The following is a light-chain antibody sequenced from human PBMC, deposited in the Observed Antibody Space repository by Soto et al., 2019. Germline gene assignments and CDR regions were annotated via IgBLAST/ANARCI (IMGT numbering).Light chain of an antibody. CDR3: QQFNNYPLT. CDR2: GAS. J-gene: IGKJ4*01. Sequence: EIVLTQSPGTLSLSPGERATLSCRASQSVTSYYLAWYQQKPGQAPRLLIYGASRRATDIPDRFSGSGSGTDFTLTISSLEPEDFATYYCQQFNNYPLTFGGGTKVEIK. CDR1: QSVTSYY. V-gene: IGKV3-20*01.